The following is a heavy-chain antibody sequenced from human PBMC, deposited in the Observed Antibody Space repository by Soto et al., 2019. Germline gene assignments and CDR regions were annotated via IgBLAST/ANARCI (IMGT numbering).Heavy chain of an antibody. Sequence: QVQLVQSGAEVKKPGASVQVSCKASGYTFTGYYMHWVRQAPGQGREWMGWINPNSGGTNYAQKFQGRVTMTRDTALSTAYMDLSRLRSDDTAVDYCARSGGSYNYYYFDGMDVWGQVTTVTVSS. CDR3: ARSGGSYNYYYFDGMDV. J-gene: IGHJ6*02. CDR1: GYTFTGYY. V-gene: IGHV1-2*02. D-gene: IGHD1-26*01. CDR2: INPNSGGT.